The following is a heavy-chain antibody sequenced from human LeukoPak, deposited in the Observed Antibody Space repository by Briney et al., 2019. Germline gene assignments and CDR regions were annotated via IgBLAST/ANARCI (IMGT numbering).Heavy chain of an antibody. CDR1: GGSISSSNW. V-gene: IGHV4-4*02. Sequence: SGTLSLTCAVSGGSISSSNWWSWVRQPPGKGLEWIGEIYHSGSTNYNPSLKSRVTISVDKSKNQFSLKLSSVTAADTAVYYCANLGGYYYYGMDVWGQGTTVTVSS. D-gene: IGHD3-16*01. CDR2: IYHSGST. CDR3: ANLGGYYYYGMDV. J-gene: IGHJ6*02.